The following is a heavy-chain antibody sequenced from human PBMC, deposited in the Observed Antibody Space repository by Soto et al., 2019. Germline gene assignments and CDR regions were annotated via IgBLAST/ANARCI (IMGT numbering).Heavy chain of an antibody. CDR1: GGTFSSYT. V-gene: IGHV1-69*08. Sequence: QVQLVQSGAEVKKPGSSVKVSFKASGGTFSSYTISWVRQAPGQGLEWMGRIIPILGIANYAQKFQGRVTITADKSTSTAYMELSSLRSEDTAVYYCAREYGSGSSPDYWGQGTLVTVSS. CDR2: IIPILGIA. CDR3: AREYGSGSSPDY. D-gene: IGHD3-10*01. J-gene: IGHJ4*02.